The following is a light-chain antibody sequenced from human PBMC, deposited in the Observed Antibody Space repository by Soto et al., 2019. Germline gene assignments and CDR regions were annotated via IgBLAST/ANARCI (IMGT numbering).Light chain of an antibody. CDR1: QDISNY. CDR3: LQDYNYPRT. V-gene: IGKV1-6*01. J-gene: IGKJ1*01. CDR2: AAS. Sequence: IQMTQSPSPLAASVCDTGTITCQASQDISNYLNWYQQKPGKAPKLLIYAASSLQSGVPSRFSGSGSGTDFTLTISSLQPEDFATYFCLQDYNYPRTFSQGTKVDIK.